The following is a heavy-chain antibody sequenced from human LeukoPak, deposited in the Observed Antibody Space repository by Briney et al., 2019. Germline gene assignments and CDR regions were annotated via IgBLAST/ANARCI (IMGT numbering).Heavy chain of an antibody. Sequence: PSETLSLTXAVYGGSFSGYYWSWIRQPPGKGLEWIGEINHSGSTNYNPSLKSRVTISVDTSKNQFSLKLSSVTAADTAVYYCARGQLRIVGATNFDYWGQGTLVTVSS. CDR2: INHSGST. CDR1: GGSFSGYY. J-gene: IGHJ4*02. CDR3: ARGQLRIVGATNFDY. V-gene: IGHV4-34*01. D-gene: IGHD1-26*01.